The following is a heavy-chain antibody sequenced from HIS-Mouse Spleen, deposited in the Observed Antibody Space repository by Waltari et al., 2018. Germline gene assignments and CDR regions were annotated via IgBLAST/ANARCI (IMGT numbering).Heavy chain of an antibody. J-gene: IGHJ2*01. CDR1: GGSISSSSYH. V-gene: IGHV4-39*07. CDR3: AREIPYSSSWYDWYFDL. D-gene: IGHD6-13*01. Sequence: QLQLQESGPGLVKPSDALSLTCTVPGGSISSSSYHWCWIRQTPGKGLEWIGSIYYSGSTYYNPSLKSRVTISVDTSKNQFSLKLSSVTAADTAVYYCAREIPYSSSWYDWYFDLWGRGTLVTVSS. CDR2: IYYSGST.